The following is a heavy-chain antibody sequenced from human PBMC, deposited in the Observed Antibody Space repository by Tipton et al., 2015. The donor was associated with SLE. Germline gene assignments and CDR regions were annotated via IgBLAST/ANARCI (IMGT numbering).Heavy chain of an antibody. V-gene: IGHV4-59*11. CDR3: ARESQLLFDY. J-gene: IGHJ4*02. Sequence: TLSLTCTVSGGSINSHYWSWIRQPPGKGLEWIGYIFYSGGTNYNPSLKSRVTISVDTSKNLFSLKLSSVTAADTAVYYCARESQLLFDYWGQGTLVTVSS. CDR2: IFYSGGT. CDR1: GGSINSHY. D-gene: IGHD2-2*01.